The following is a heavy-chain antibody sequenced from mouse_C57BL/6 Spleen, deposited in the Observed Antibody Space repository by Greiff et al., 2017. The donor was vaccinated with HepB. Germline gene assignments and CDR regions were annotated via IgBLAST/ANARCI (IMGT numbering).Heavy chain of an antibody. CDR3: GRAPISADTRAFAY. Sequence: QVQLQQSGAELMKPGDSVKLSCKATGYTFTGYWIEWVKQRPGHGLEWIGEIIPGSGSTNYNELFKGKATFTADTSSNTAYMQLSSLTTEDSAIYYCGRAPISADTRAFAYWGQGTLVTVSA. CDR1: GYTFTGYW. CDR2: IIPGSGST. D-gene: IGHD1-1*01. J-gene: IGHJ3*01. V-gene: IGHV1-9*01.